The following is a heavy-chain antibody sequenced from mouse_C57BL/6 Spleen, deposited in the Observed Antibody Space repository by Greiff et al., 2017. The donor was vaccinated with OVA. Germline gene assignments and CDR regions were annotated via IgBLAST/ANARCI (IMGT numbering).Heavy chain of an antibody. CDR3: ARVGGYYGFDY. D-gene: IGHD2-1*01. J-gene: IGHJ2*01. V-gene: IGHV3-6*01. CDR1: GYSITSGYY. CDR2: ISYDGSN. Sequence: EVQRVESGPGLVKPSQSLSLTCSVTGYSITSGYYWNWIRQFPGNKLEWMGYISYDGSNNYNPSLKNRISITRDTSKNQFFLKLNSVTTEDTATYYCARVGGYYGFDYWGQGTTLTVSS.